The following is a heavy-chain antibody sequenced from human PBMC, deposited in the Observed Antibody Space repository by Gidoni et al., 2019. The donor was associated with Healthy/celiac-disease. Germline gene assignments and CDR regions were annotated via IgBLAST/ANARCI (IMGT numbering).Heavy chain of an antibody. Sequence: EVQLLESGGGLVQPGGSLRLSCAASGFTFSSYAMSWVRQAPGKGLEWVSAISGSGGSTYYADSVKGRFTISRDNSKNTLYLQMNSLRAEDTAVYYCAKDGSWSENTKRLEPMSFLVLGFSVYYFDYWGQGTLVTVSS. CDR3: AKDGSWSENTKRLEPMSFLVLGFSVYYFDY. CDR1: GFTFSSYA. V-gene: IGHV3-23*01. CDR2: ISGSGGST. D-gene: IGHD6-13*01. J-gene: IGHJ4*02.